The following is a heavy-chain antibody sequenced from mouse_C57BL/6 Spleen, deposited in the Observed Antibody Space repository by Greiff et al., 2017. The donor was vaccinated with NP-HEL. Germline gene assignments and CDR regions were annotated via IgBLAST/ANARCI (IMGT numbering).Heavy chain of an antibody. J-gene: IGHJ3*01. CDR2: IDPEDGDT. CDR1: GFNIKDYY. CDR3: TTPDSSGYVAY. D-gene: IGHD3-2*02. Sequence: EVKLMESGAELVRPGASVKLSCTASGFNIKDYYMHWVKQRPEQGLEWIGRIDPEDGDTEYAPKFQGKATMTADTSSNTAYLQLSSLTSEDTAVYYCTTPDSSGYVAYWGQGTLVTVSA. V-gene: IGHV14-1*01.